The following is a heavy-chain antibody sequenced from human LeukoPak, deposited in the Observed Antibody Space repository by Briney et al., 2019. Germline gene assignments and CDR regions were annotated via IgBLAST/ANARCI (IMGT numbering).Heavy chain of an antibody. V-gene: IGHV3-30*02. J-gene: IGHJ4*02. CDR2: IRDDGSHK. CDR1: GFSFRSCG. D-gene: IGHD6-13*01. Sequence: GGSLRLSCVASGFSFRSCGMHWVSQAPGKGLEWVAFIRDDGSHKNYADSVKGRFTISRDNSENTLYLQMNSLRTEDTAVYYCAKESIVAAGDFDYWGQGTLVTAPS. CDR3: AKESIVAAGDFDY.